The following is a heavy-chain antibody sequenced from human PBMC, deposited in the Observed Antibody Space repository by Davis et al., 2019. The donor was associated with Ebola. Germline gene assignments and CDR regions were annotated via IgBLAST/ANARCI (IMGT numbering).Heavy chain of an antibody. Sequence: AASVKVSCKASGYTFTGYYLHWLRQAPGQGLEWMGWINPNSGGTNYAQKFQDRVTMTRDTSISTAYMELSKLRSDDTAVYYCAGTTLYSSSWSFFDYWGQGTLVTVSS. V-gene: IGHV1-2*02. CDR1: GYTFTGYY. J-gene: IGHJ4*02. CDR2: INPNSGGT. D-gene: IGHD6-13*01. CDR3: AGTTLYSSSWSFFDY.